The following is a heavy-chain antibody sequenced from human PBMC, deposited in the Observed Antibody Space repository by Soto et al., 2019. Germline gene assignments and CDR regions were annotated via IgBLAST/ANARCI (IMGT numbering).Heavy chain of an antibody. CDR2: ISYDGSNK. J-gene: IGHJ6*02. D-gene: IGHD1-26*01. CDR3: AKDMYRTPYSGSYYYYYGMDV. Sequence: PGGSLRLSCAASGFTFSSYGMHWVRQAPGKGLEWVAVISYDGSNKYYADSVKGRFTISRDNSKSTLYLQMNSLRAEDTAVYYCAKDMYRTPYSGSYYYYYGMDVWGQGTTVTVSS. CDR1: GFTFSSYG. V-gene: IGHV3-30*18.